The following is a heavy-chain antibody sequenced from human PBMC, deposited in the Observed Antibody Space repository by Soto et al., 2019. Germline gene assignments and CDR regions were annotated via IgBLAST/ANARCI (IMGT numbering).Heavy chain of an antibody. V-gene: IGHV1-18*01. D-gene: IGHD3-10*01. CDR2: ISAYNGNT. Sequence: WASVKVSCKASGYTFTSYGISWVRQAPGQGLEWMGWISAYNGNTNYAQKLQGRVTMTTDTSTSTAYMELRSLRSDDAAVYYCAREGVTMVRERDDDAFDIWGQGTMVTVSS. J-gene: IGHJ3*02. CDR3: AREGVTMVRERDDDAFDI. CDR1: GYTFTSYG.